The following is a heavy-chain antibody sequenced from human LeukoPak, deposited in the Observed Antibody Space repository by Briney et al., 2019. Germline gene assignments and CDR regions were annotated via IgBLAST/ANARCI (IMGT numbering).Heavy chain of an antibody. Sequence: PSETLSLTCTVSGGSISSYYWGWIRQPPGKGLEWIGYIYYSGSTNYNPSLKSRVTISVDTSKNQFSLKLSSVTAADTAMYYCASSPLWDDFWSGYIPRRWFDPWGQGTLVTVSS. J-gene: IGHJ5*02. D-gene: IGHD3-3*01. CDR2: IYYSGST. CDR3: ASSPLWDDFWSGYIPRRWFDP. CDR1: GGSISSYY. V-gene: IGHV4-59*08.